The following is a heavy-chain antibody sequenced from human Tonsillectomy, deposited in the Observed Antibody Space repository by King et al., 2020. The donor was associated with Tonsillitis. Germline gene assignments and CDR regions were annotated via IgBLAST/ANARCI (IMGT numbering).Heavy chain of an antibody. J-gene: IGHJ2*01. Sequence: VQLVQSGGGLVQSGGFLRLSCAASGYTFINYDMYWVGQVPGKGLEGVSTIYDCGESSFYAVSVQGRFTISRDNYKNTLYLQMNILRPEDTAVYYCAKAEVDTAMVRNWYFDLWGRGTLVTVSS. CDR1: GYTFINYD. D-gene: IGHD5-18*01. CDR2: IYDCGESS. V-gene: IGHV3-23*04. CDR3: AKAEVDTAMVRNWYFDL.